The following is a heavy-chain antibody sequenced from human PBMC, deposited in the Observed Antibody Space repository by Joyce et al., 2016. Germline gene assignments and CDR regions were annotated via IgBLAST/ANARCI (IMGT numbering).Heavy chain of an antibody. CDR1: GFPFIKYD. CDR3: GMDV. J-gene: IGHJ6*03. V-gene: IGHV3-30*03. CDR2: ISSDGSNK. Sequence: QVQVVESGGGVVQPGRSLRLSCAASGFPFIKYDLHWVRQAPGKGLELVAVISSDGSNKYYVDSVKGRFTISRDNSKNTMYLQLSRLRPEDTAVYYCGMDVWGKGTTVTVSS.